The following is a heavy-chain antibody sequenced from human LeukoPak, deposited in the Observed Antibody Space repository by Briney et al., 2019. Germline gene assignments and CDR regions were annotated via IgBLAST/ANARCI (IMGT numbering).Heavy chain of an antibody. D-gene: IGHD6-13*01. CDR1: GGSISSYY. V-gene: IGHV4-4*09. J-gene: IGHJ4*02. Sequence: SETLSLTRTVSGGSISSYYWSWIRQPPGKGLEWIGYIYTSGSTNYNPSLKSRVTISVDTSKNQFSLKLSSVTAADTAVYYCAAIAAAGTDYWGQGTLVTVSS. CDR2: IYTSGST. CDR3: AAIAAAGTDY.